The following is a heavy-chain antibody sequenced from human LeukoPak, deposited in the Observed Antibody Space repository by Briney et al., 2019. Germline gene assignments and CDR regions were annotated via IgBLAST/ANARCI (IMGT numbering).Heavy chain of an antibody. V-gene: IGHV1-2*02. CDR1: GYTFTSYY. D-gene: IGHD3-22*01. CDR2: INPNGGGT. J-gene: IGHJ4*02. CDR3: ARDERYDSSGYPFDY. Sequence: ASVKVSCKASGYTFTSYYMHWVRQAPGQGLGWMGWINPNGGGTNDAQKFQGRVTMTRDTSISTAYMELSRLSSDDTAVYYCARDERYDSSGYPFDYWGQGTLVTVSS.